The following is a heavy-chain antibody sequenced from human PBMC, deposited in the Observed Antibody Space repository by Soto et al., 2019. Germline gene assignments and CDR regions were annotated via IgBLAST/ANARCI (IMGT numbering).Heavy chain of an antibody. CDR1: GGSITRYY. CDR3: ARALSDFDYAMDV. Sequence: SETLSLTCTVSGGSITRYYWSWTRQPPGKGLEWIGYIYYSGSTNYNPSLKSRVTISVDTSKNQFSLKLRSVTAADTGVYYCARALSDFDYAMDVWGQGTMVT. V-gene: IGHV4-59*12. CDR2: IYYSGST. J-gene: IGHJ6*02. D-gene: IGHD2-15*01.